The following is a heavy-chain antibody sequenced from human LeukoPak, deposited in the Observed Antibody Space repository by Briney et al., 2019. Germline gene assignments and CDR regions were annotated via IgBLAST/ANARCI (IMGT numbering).Heavy chain of an antibody. CDR1: GGSFSGYY. Sequence: SETLSLTCAVYGGSFSGYYWSWIRQPPGKGLEWIGEINHSGSTNYNPSLKSRVTISVDTSKNQFSLKLSSVTAADTAVYYCARVPAYCSGGSCYAFDIWGQGTMVTVSS. CDR3: ARVPAYCSGGSCYAFDI. CDR2: INHSGST. V-gene: IGHV4-34*01. J-gene: IGHJ3*02. D-gene: IGHD2-15*01.